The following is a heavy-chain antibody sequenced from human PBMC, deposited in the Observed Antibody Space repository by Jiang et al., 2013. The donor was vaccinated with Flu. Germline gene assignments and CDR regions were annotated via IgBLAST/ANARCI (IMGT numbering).Heavy chain of an antibody. V-gene: IGHV5-10-1*01. J-gene: IGHJ5*02. D-gene: IGHD3-22*01. Sequence: GAEVKKPGESLRISCKGSGYSFTSYWISWVRQMPGKGLEWMGRIDPSDSYTNYSPSFQGHVTISADKSISTAYLQWSSLKASDTAMYYCAGRPDSSARFDPWGQGTLVTVSS. CDR1: GYSFTSYW. CDR3: AGRPDSSARFDP. CDR2: IDPSDSYT.